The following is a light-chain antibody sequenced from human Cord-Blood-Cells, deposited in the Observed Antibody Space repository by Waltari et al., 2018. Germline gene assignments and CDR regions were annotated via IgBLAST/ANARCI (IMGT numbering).Light chain of an antibody. J-gene: IGKJ3*01. V-gene: IGKV3-20*01. CDR2: GAS. CDR1: QSVSSSY. Sequence: ELVLTQSPGTLSLSPGERATLSCRASQSVSSSYLAWYQQKPGQAPRLLIYGASSRATGIPDRFSGSGSETDVTLTISRLEPEDFAVYYCQQYGSSPFTFGPGTKVDIK. CDR3: QQYGSSPFT.